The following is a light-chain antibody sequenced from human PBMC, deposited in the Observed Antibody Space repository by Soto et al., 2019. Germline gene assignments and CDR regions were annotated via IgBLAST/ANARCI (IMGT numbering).Light chain of an antibody. J-gene: IGKJ3*01. Sequence: EIVLTQSPGTLSLSPGERAPLSCMASKSLSRGYLAWYQQKPGQAPRLLIYSASNRATGIPDRFSGSGSGTDFTLTISGLEPEDVAVYCCQQYESPLPFIIGPGTKVDIK. CDR1: KSLSRGY. CDR2: SAS. CDR3: QQYESPLPFI. V-gene: IGKV3-20*01.